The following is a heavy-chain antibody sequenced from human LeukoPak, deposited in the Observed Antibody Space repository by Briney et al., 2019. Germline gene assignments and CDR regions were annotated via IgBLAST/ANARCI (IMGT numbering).Heavy chain of an antibody. CDR1: GGSISSSNW. Sequence: SETLSLTCAVSGGSISSSNWWRWLRQPPGKGLEWIGEIYHSGSTNYNPSLKRRVTISVDKSKNQFSLKLCSVTAADTAVYYCARVVVVVPAGKQIDYWGQGTVVSVSS. CDR2: IYHSGST. J-gene: IGHJ4*02. CDR3: ARVVVVVPAGKQIDY. D-gene: IGHD2-2*01. V-gene: IGHV4-4*02.